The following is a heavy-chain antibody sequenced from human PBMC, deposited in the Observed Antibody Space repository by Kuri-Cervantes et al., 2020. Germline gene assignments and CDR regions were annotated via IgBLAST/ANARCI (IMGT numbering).Heavy chain of an antibody. Sequence: GGSLRLSCAASGFTFSSYGMHWVRQAPGKGLEWVSAISGSGGSTYYADSVKGRFTISRDNSKNTLYLQVNSLRAEDTAVYYCARDYGSNFFDYWGQGTLVTVSS. CDR2: ISGSGGST. D-gene: IGHD4-23*01. J-gene: IGHJ4*02. CDR1: GFTFSSYG. CDR3: ARDYGSNFFDY. V-gene: IGHV3-23*01.